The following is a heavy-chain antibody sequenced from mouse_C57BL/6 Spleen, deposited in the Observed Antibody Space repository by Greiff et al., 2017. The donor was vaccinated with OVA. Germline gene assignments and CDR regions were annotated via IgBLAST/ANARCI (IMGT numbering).Heavy chain of an antibody. CDR1: GYTFTSYW. D-gene: IGHD2-3*01. J-gene: IGHJ2*01. CDR3: ARDDGYPFDY. CDR2: IHPNSGST. Sequence: VQLKQPGAELVKPGASVKLSCKASGYTFTSYWMHWVKQRPGQGLEWIGMIHPNSGSTNYNEKFKSKATLTVDKSSSTAYMQLSSLTSEDSAVYYCARDDGYPFDYWGQGTTLTVSS. V-gene: IGHV1-64*01.